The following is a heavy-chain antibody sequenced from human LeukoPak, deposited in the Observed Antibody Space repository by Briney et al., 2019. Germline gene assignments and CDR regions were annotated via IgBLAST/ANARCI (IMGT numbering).Heavy chain of an antibody. CDR1: GFTFSSYG. V-gene: IGHV3-30*03. Sequence: GGSLRLSCAASGFTFSSYGMHWVRQAPGKGLEWVAVISYDGSNKYYADSVKGRFTISRDNSKNTLYLQMNSLRAEDTAVYYCARRNSYSSSRGWDWFDPWGQGTLVTVSS. D-gene: IGHD6-13*01. CDR2: ISYDGSNK. J-gene: IGHJ5*02. CDR3: ARRNSYSSSRGWDWFDP.